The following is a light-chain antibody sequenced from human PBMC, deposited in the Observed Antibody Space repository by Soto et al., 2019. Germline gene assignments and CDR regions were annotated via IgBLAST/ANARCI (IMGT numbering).Light chain of an antibody. CDR2: AAS. Sequence: DIQMTQSPSTLPASVGDSVTITCRATQSVAKYVNWYQQKPGKAPNLLIYAASNLQSGVPSRFTGSGSATDFTLTISNLQPEDFATYYCQQSYSTPWTFGQGTKVDIK. CDR1: QSVAKY. J-gene: IGKJ1*01. V-gene: IGKV1-39*01. CDR3: QQSYSTPWT.